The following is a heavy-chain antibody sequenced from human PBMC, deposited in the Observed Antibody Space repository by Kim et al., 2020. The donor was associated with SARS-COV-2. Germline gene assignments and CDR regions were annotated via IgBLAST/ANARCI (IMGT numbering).Heavy chain of an antibody. J-gene: IGHJ4*01. V-gene: IGHV3-30*18. Sequence: GGSLRLSCAASGFTFSSYGMHWVRQAPGKGLEWVAVISYDGSNKYYADSVKGRFTISRDNSKNTLYLQMNSLRAEDTAVYYCAKDGPPAVVPAAILEDY. CDR3: AKDGPPAVVPAAILEDY. D-gene: IGHD2-2*02. CDR2: ISYDGSNK. CDR1: GFTFSSYG.